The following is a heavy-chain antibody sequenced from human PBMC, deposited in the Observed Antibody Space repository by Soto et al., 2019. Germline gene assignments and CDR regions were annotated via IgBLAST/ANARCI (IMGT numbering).Heavy chain of an antibody. J-gene: IGHJ6*03. V-gene: IGHV3-33*01. CDR1: GFTFSSYG. D-gene: IGHD5-12*01. CDR2: IWYDGSNK. CDR3: ARDRSGYDWGHYYYYYYMDV. Sequence: GGSLRLSCAASGFTFSSYGMHWVRQAPGKGLEWVAVIWYDGSNKYYADSVKGRFTISRDNSKNTLYLQMNSLRAEDTAVYYCARDRSGYDWGHYYYYYYMDVWGKGTTVTVSS.